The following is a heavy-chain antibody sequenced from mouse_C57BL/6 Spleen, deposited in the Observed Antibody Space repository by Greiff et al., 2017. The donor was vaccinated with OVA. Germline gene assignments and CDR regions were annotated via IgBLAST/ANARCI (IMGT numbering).Heavy chain of an antibody. D-gene: IGHD2-3*01. V-gene: IGHV2-2*01. CDR2: IWSGGST. CDR1: GFSLTSYG. Sequence: VQLQQSGPGLVQPSQSLSITCTVSGFSLTSYGVHWVRQSPGKGLEWLGVIWSGGSTDYNAAFISRLSISKDNSKSQVFFKMNSLQADDTAIYYCASDGSFFFDVWGTGTTVTVSS. CDR3: ASDGSFFFDV. J-gene: IGHJ1*03.